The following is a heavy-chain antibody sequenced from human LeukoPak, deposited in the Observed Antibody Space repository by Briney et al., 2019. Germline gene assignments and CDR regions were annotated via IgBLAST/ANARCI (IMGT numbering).Heavy chain of an antibody. CDR3: TRHRSATRRDGLDV. CDR1: GYSFTNYW. CDR2: LDPSDSYI. D-gene: IGHD2-15*01. V-gene: IGHV5-10-1*01. Sequence: GESLRISCKGSGYSFTNYWISWVRQMPGKGLEWMGRLDPSDSYINQSPSLQGHVTISVDKSISTAYLQWRSLKASDTAMYYCTRHRSATRRDGLDVWGQGTTVTVSS. J-gene: IGHJ6*02.